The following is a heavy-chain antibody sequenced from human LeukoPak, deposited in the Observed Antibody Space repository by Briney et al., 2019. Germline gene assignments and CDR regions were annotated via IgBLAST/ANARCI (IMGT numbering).Heavy chain of an antibody. CDR1: GFTFSSYS. CDR3: ASNFDFWSGPDDY. V-gene: IGHV3-48*01. D-gene: IGHD3-3*01. CDR2: ISSSSSTI. Sequence: GGSLRLSCAASGFTFSSYSMNWVRQAPGKGLEWVSYISSSSSTIYYADSVKGRFTISRDNAKNSLYLQMNSLRAEDTAVYYCASNFDFWSGPDDYWGQGTLVTVSS. J-gene: IGHJ4*02.